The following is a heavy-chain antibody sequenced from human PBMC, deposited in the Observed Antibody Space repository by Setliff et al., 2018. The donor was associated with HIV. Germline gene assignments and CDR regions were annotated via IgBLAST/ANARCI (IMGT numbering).Heavy chain of an antibody. CDR3: AIGSSNWPHRPNNYYFDY. CDR1: GDTFTTYA. V-gene: IGHV1-3*01. D-gene: IGHD6-13*01. CDR2: INAGNGDT. Sequence: KVSCKASGDTFTTYALHWVRQAPGQRLEWMGWINAGNGDTRSSQKFQGRVTITRDTSASTAYMELSSLRSEDTGVYYCAIGSSNWPHRPNNYYFDYWGQGTPVTVSS. J-gene: IGHJ4*02.